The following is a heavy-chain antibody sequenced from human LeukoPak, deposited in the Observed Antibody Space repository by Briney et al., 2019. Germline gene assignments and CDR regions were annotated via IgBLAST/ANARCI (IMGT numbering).Heavy chain of an antibody. D-gene: IGHD6-19*01. CDR3: ARDSEGSGWHKFCPNFDY. J-gene: IGHJ4*02. V-gene: IGHV4-59*12. CDR2: IYYSGST. CDR1: GGSISNYY. Sequence: SETLSLTCTVSGGSISNYYWSWIRQPPGKGLEWIGYIYYSGSTNYNPSLKSRVTISVDTSKNQFSLKLSSVTAADTAVYYCARDSEGSGWHKFCPNFDYWGQGTLVTVSS.